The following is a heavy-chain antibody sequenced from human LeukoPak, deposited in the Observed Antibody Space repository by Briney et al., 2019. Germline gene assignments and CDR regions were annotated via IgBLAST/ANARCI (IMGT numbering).Heavy chain of an antibody. CDR1: GGSISSYY. V-gene: IGHV4-59*08. Sequence: SETLSLTCTVSGGSISSYYWTWLRQPPGKGLEWIGYIYYSGSTNYNPSLMSRVTISVDTSKNQFSLKLSSVTAADTAVYYCARHLRTFWGIDYWGQGTLVTVSS. CDR2: IYYSGST. J-gene: IGHJ4*02. CDR3: ARHLRTFWGIDY. D-gene: IGHD7-27*01.